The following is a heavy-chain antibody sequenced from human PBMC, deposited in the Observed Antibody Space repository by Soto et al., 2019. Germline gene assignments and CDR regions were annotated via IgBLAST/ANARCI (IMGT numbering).Heavy chain of an antibody. V-gene: IGHV3-30-3*01. Sequence: PGGSLRLSCVASGFTFSTYALHWVRQAPGKGLEWVALISSDGSITFYADSVRGRFTISRDNSKNTRYLQMNSLRGEDTAVYYCARGYYDNVTFDMWGQGTMVTVSS. CDR1: GFTFSTYA. CDR3: ARGYYDNVTFDM. CDR2: ISSDGSIT. D-gene: IGHD3-22*01. J-gene: IGHJ3*02.